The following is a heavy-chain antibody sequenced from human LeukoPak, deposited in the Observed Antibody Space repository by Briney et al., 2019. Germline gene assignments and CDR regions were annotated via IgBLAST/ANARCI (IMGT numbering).Heavy chain of an antibody. Sequence: ASVKVSCKASGYTFTSYGISWVRQAAGQGVEGMGWISAYNGNTNYVQKLQGRVNITTDTTTSKDYMEVKSLRYGDTDVYYCARVGSGAVLGIWGQGTMVTVSS. CDR1: GYTFTSYG. CDR3: ARVGSGAVLGI. CDR2: ISAYNGNT. J-gene: IGHJ3*02. V-gene: IGHV1-18*01. D-gene: IGHD2-15*01.